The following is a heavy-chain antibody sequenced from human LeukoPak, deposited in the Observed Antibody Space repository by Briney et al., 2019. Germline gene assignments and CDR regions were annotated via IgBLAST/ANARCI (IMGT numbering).Heavy chain of an antibody. D-gene: IGHD3-9*01. CDR2: INPSGGST. CDR1: GYTFTSYY. V-gene: IGHV1-46*01. Sequence: ASVKVSCKASGYTFTSYYMHWVRQAPGQGLEWMGIINPSGGSTSYAQKFQGRVTMTRNTSISTAYMELSSLRSEDTAVYYCARGRPTYDILTGYWYYYYYMDVWGKGTTVTISS. J-gene: IGHJ6*03. CDR3: ARGRPTYDILTGYWYYYYYMDV.